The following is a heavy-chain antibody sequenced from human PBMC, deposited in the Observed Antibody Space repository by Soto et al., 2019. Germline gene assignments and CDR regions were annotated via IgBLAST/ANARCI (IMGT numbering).Heavy chain of an antibody. CDR3: ARGRDSSGWHGVVWFDP. V-gene: IGHV4-59*01. D-gene: IGHD6-19*01. CDR2: IYYSGST. J-gene: IGHJ5*02. CDR1: GGSISSYY. Sequence: KTSETLSLTCTVSGGSISSYYWSWIRQPPGKGLEWIGYIYYSGSTNHNPSLKSRVTISVDTSKNQFSLKLSSVTAADTAVYYCARGRDSSGWHGVVWFDPWGHGTLLTVSS.